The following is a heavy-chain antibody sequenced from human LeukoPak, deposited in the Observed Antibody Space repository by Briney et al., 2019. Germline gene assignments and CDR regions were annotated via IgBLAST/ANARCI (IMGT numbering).Heavy chain of an antibody. V-gene: IGHV4-39*01. J-gene: IGHJ5*02. CDR1: GGSIRSSSYY. CDR2: IYYSGST. Sequence: SETLSLTCTASGGSIRSSSYYWGWIRQPPGKGLEWIGSIYYSGSTYYNPSLKSRVTISVDTSKNQFSLKLSSVTAADTAVYYCARHSRSPSSQGQNVLLWFGSYDPWGQGTLVTVSS. CDR3: ARHSRSPSSQGQNVLLWFGSYDP. D-gene: IGHD3-10*01.